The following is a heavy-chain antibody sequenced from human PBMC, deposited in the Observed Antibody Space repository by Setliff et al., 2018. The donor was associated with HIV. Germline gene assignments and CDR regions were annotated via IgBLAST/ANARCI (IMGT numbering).Heavy chain of an antibody. D-gene: IGHD2-2*01. Sequence: ASVKVSCKASGYTFSGYYMHWVRQAPGQGLEWMGWINPNSGGTNYAQKFQGRVTMTRDTSISTAYMELSRLRSNDTAVYYCARGDIIAVPAAIDMDVWGKGTTVTVSS. J-gene: IGHJ6*03. CDR1: GYTFSGYY. CDR2: INPNSGGT. CDR3: ARGDIIAVPAAIDMDV. V-gene: IGHV1-2*02.